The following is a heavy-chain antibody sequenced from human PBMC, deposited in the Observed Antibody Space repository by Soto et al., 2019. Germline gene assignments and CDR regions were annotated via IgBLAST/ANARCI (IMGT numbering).Heavy chain of an antibody. CDR1: GDSMISFY. Sequence: PSETLSLTCTVYGDSMISFYCSWIRQPPWKGLEWIGNIYYSGITNYNPSRKSRVTMSVDMSRNQVSLKLSSVTAADTAVYYCTRVGRYYGDYPNFDYFGQGALVTVSS. CDR3: TRVGRYYGDYPNFDY. J-gene: IGHJ4*02. D-gene: IGHD4-17*01. CDR2: IYYSGIT. V-gene: IGHV4-59*01.